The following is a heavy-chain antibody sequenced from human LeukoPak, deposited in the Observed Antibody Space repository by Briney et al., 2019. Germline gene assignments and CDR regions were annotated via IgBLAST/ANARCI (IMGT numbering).Heavy chain of an antibody. CDR3: ARAGRVLPVIVY. V-gene: IGHV3-33*01. CDR2: IWYDGSNK. CDR1: GFTFSSYG. D-gene: IGHD2/OR15-2a*01. Sequence: PGRSLRLSCAASGFTFSSYGMHWVRQAPGKGLEWVAVIWYDGSNKYYADSVKGRFTISRDNAKNSLYLQMNSLRAEDTAVYYCARAGRVLPVIVYWGQGTLVTVSS. J-gene: IGHJ4*02.